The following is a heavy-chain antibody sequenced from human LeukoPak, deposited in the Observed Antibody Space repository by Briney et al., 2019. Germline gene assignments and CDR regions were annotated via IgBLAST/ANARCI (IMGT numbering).Heavy chain of an antibody. V-gene: IGHV4-4*07. J-gene: IGHJ3*02. CDR1: GGSISXXX. Sequence: SETLSLTCXVSGGSISXXXXXXIRQPXGXXXXXXGRIYAXXSXNXXXXXXXXXXXXVDTSKNQFSLRLSSVTAADTAVYYCARSRFEELLVAFDIWGQGTMVIVSS. CDR2: IYAXXSX. CDR3: ARSRFEELLVAFDI. D-gene: IGHD3-10*01.